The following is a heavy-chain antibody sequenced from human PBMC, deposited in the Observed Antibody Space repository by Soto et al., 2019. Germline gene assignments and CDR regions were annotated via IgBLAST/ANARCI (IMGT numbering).Heavy chain of an antibody. V-gene: IGHV3-21*01. J-gene: IGHJ6*02. D-gene: IGHD3-22*01. CDR1: GFTFSSYS. CDR3: SGSGYTYGMDV. Sequence: EVQLVESGGGLVKPGGSLRLSCAASGFTFSSYSMNWVRQAPGKGLEWVSSISSSSSYIYYADSVKGRFTISRDNAKNSQSPQMNSPRVENTAVYYCSGSGYTYGMDVWGQASTVTVSS. CDR2: ISSSSSYI.